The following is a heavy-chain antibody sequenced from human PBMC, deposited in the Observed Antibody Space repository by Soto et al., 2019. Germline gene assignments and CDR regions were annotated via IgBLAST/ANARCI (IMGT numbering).Heavy chain of an antibody. Sequence: QVHLQESGPGLVKPSQTLSLTCTVSGGSISSGDYYWSWIRQPPGKGLEWIGYIHDSGSTYYNSSLKSRVNITLDTSKNQFSLKLTSVTAADTAVYYCARDNGVGPWGQGTLVTVSS. V-gene: IGHV4-30-4*01. J-gene: IGHJ5*02. CDR3: ARDNGVGP. CDR1: GGSISSGDYY. D-gene: IGHD2-8*01. CDR2: IHDSGST.